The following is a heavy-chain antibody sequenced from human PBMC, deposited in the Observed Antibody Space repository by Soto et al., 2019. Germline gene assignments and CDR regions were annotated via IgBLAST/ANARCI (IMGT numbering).Heavy chain of an antibody. CDR3: ARDSYGPEGC. CDR2: LSYDGSNE. Sequence: QVQLVESGGGVVQPGRSLRLSCAASGFTFSNYGMHWVRQAPGKGLEWVALLSYDGSNEYYVDSVKGRFIISRDISKNTLYLQMNSLRAEDTAVYYCARDSYGPEGCWGQGTLVTVSS. D-gene: IGHD3-10*01. V-gene: IGHV3-33*01. CDR1: GFTFSNYG. J-gene: IGHJ4*02.